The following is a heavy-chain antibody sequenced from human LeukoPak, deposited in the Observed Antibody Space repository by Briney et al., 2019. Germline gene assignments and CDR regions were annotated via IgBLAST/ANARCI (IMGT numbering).Heavy chain of an antibody. CDR3: ARFTSTSLRDYGDHQYYFDY. CDR2: IYYSGST. V-gene: IGHV4-39*01. Sequence: SETLSLTCTVSGGSISSSSYYWGWIRQPPGQGLEWIGSIYYSGSTYYNPSLKSRVTISVDTSKNQFSLKLSSVTAADTAVYYCARFTSTSLRDYGDHQYYFDYWGQGTLVTVSS. D-gene: IGHD4-17*01. J-gene: IGHJ4*02. CDR1: GGSISSSSYY.